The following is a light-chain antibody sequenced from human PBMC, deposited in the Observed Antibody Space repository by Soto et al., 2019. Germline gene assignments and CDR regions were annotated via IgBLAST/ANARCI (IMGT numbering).Light chain of an antibody. Sequence: DIQMTQSPSSLPASVGDRVTITCRASQGIGNYLVWYQQKPGKVPKLLIYGASIFQSGVPSRFSGSGSGTYFTLTIRSLQPEDAATYYCQKYDTVPWTFGQGTKVEIK. J-gene: IGKJ1*01. CDR1: QGIGNY. CDR3: QKYDTVPWT. V-gene: IGKV1-27*01. CDR2: GAS.